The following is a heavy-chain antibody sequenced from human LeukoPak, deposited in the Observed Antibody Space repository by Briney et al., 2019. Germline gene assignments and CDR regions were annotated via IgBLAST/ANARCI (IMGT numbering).Heavy chain of an antibody. J-gene: IGHJ4*02. V-gene: IGHV4-34*01. CDR1: GGSFSGYY. D-gene: IGHD5-12*01. Sequence: PSETLSLTCAVYGGSFSGYYWSWIRQPPGKGLEWIGEINHSGSTNYNPSLKSRVTISVDTSKNQFSLKLSSVTAADTAVYYCARDLEMATIGVTDYWGQGTLVTVSS. CDR2: INHSGST. CDR3: ARDLEMATIGVTDY.